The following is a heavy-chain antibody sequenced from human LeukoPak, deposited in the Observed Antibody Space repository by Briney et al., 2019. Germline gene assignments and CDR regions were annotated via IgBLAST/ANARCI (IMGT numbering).Heavy chain of an antibody. V-gene: IGHV3-30*02. CDR2: IRYDGTIK. CDR3: AKDIDSFGESPGLDY. D-gene: IGHD3-10*01. CDR1: GFTFSSYG. J-gene: IGHJ4*02. Sequence: GGSLRLSCAASGFTFSSYGIHWVRQAPGKGLEWVAFIRYDGTIKYYADSVKGRFPISRDNSKNTVYLQMNSLRVEDTAVYYCAKDIDSFGESPGLDYWGQGTLVTVSS.